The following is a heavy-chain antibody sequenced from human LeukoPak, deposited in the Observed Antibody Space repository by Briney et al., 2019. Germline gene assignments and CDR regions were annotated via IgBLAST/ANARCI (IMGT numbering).Heavy chain of an antibody. V-gene: IGHV1-18*01. Sequence: ASVKVSCKASGYTFTSYGISWVRQAPGQGLEWMGWISAYNGNTNYAQKLQGRVTMTTDTSTSTAYMELRSLRSDDTDVYYCARDPGRVTIFGVVIPLNWFDPWGQGTLVTVSS. J-gene: IGHJ5*02. CDR3: ARDPGRVTIFGVVIPLNWFDP. CDR1: GYTFTSYG. D-gene: IGHD3-3*01. CDR2: ISAYNGNT.